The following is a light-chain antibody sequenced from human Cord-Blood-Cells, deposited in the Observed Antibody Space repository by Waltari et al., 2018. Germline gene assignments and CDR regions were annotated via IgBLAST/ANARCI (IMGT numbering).Light chain of an antibody. Sequence: QSALTQPASVSGFPGQSITISCTGTSSDVGGYNYVSWYQQHPGKAPKLMLYEVSNRPSGVSNRFSGSKSGNTAALTIAGLQAEDEADYYCSSYTSSGTLYVFGTGTKVTVL. CDR2: EVS. V-gene: IGLV2-14*01. CDR3: SSYTSSGTLYV. CDR1: SSDVGGYNY. J-gene: IGLJ1*01.